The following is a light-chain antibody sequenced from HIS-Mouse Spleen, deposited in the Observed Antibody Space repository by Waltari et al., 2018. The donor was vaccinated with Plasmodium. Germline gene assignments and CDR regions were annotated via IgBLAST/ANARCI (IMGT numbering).Light chain of an antibody. Sequence: QSALTQPRSVSGSPGPSVTTLFTGTSSDVGRFNYVSWYQQHPGKAPNLMIYDVSKRPSGVPDRFSGSKSGNTASLTISGLQAEDEADYYCCSYAGSYTWVFGGGTKLTVL. CDR3: CSYAGSYTWV. CDR1: SSDVGRFNY. J-gene: IGLJ2*01. CDR2: DVS. V-gene: IGLV2-11*01.